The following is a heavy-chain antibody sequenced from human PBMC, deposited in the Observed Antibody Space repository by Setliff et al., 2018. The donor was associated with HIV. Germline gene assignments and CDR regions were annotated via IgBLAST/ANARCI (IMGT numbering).Heavy chain of an antibody. CDR1: GFTFSDHY. D-gene: IGHD5-18*01. J-gene: IGHJ4*02. Sequence: GGSLRLSCAASGFTFSDHYMDWVRQAPGKGPEWVGRSRTKTYSYTTDYAASVKGRFTISRDDSQNTVSLQMTNLGTGDTAMYYCAKGGYGGAYYVAGYWGQGTLVTVSS. CDR2: SRTKTYSYTT. CDR3: AKGGYGGAYYVAGY. V-gene: IGHV3-72*01.